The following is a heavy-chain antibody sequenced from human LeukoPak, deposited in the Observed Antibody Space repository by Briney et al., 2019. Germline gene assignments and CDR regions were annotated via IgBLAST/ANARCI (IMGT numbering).Heavy chain of an antibody. V-gene: IGHV4-59*01. CDR3: ARDYSNYIMDY. CDR1: GGSIRTYY. J-gene: IGHJ4*02. CDR2: IYYSGST. Sequence: SDTLSLICTVSGGSIRTYYWSWIRQPPGKGLELMVYIYYSGSTNYNPSLKSRVTISVDTSKNQFSLNLSFVTAADAAVYYCARDYSNYIMDYWGQGILVTVSS. D-gene: IGHD4-11*01.